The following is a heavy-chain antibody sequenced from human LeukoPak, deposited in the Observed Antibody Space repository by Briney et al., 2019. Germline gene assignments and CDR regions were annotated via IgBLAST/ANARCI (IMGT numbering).Heavy chain of an antibody. CDR2: INPSGGST. CDR3: ARDRGYCSSTSCPYYYYYGMDV. V-gene: IGHV1-46*01. J-gene: IGHJ6*02. Sequence: ASVKVSCKASGYTFTSYYMHWVRQAPGQGLEWMGIINPSGGSTSCAQKFQGRVTMTRDTSTSTVYMELSSLRSEDTAVYYCARDRGYCSSTSCPYYYYYGMDVWGQGTTVTVSS. CDR1: GYTFTSYY. D-gene: IGHD2-2*01.